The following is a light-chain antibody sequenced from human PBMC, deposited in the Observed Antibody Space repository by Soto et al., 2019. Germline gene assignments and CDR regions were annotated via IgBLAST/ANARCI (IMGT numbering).Light chain of an antibody. V-gene: IGKV1-39*01. CDR2: AAS. J-gene: IGKJ3*01. CDR1: QSITNF. CDR3: QQSYTGPRLS. Sequence: IQMTQSLVSLSTSVGDIGTITCRDGQSITNFLNWYQKKPGEVPKLLVYAASRLESGVPSRFSGSGSGTDFAFTINSLKPEEFATYHCQQSYTGPRLSVGCGTKVDIK.